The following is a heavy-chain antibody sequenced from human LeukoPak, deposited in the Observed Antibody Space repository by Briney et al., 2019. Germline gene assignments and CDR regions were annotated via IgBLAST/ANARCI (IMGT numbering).Heavy chain of an antibody. CDR3: VRLWEFDY. CDR2: ISQDGTET. CDR1: GFTFSSYW. V-gene: IGHV3-7*01. D-gene: IGHD1-26*01. Sequence: PGGSLRLSCAASGFTFSSYWMTWVRQPPRKGLEWVARISQDGTETSYADSVKGRFTLSKDNAEKSLYLQMNSLTTEDTAVYYCVRLWEFDYWGQGTLATVSS. J-gene: IGHJ4*02.